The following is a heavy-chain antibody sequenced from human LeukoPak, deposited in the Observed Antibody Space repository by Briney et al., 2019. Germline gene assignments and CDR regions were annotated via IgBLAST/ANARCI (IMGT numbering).Heavy chain of an antibody. D-gene: IGHD2-21*01. V-gene: IGHV4-59*01. Sequence: PSETLSLTCTVSGDSINGFYWSWIRQPPGKGLEWIGYIYYSGSTNYNPSLKGRVTISVDTSKNQFSLKLSSVTAADTAVYYCARGVVIAPQTFDYWGQGTLVTVSS. J-gene: IGHJ4*02. CDR3: ARGVVIAPQTFDY. CDR1: GDSINGFY. CDR2: IYYSGST.